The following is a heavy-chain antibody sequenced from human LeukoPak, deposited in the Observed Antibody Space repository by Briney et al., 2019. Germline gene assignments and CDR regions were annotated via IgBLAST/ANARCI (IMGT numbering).Heavy chain of an antibody. CDR3: TRWTYGYGDY. CDR1: GFTFGDYA. J-gene: IGHJ4*02. V-gene: IGHV3-49*04. CDR2: IRSKAYGGTT. Sequence: GRSLRLSCTVSGFTFGDYALNWVRQAPGKGLEWVGFIRSKAYGGTTEYAASVKGRFTISRDDSKSIAYLQMNSLKTEDTAVYYCTRWTYGYGDYWGQGSLVTVSS. D-gene: IGHD5-18*01.